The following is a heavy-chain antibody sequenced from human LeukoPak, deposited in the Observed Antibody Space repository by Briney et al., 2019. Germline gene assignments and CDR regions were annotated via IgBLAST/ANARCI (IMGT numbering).Heavy chain of an antibody. CDR2: ISFSNSTL. Sequence: GGSLRLSCAASGFNVSYYSMNWVRQAPGKGLEWVSYISFSNSTLYYADSVRGRFTISSDNAKNSLSLQMNSLRAEDTAVYYCAGGGATSFDYWGQGILVTVSS. CDR3: AGGGATSFDY. D-gene: IGHD5-12*01. V-gene: IGHV3-48*04. J-gene: IGHJ4*02. CDR1: GFNVSYYS.